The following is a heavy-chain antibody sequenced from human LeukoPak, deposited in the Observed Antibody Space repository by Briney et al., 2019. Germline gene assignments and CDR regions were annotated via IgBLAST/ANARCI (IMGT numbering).Heavy chain of an antibody. CDR1: GGSISSSNW. Sequence: SGTLSLTCAVSGGSISSSNWWSWVRQPPGKGLEWIGEIYHSGSTTYNPSLKSRVTISQDKSKKQFSLKLTSVTAADTAVYYCARAREFSSSSGRAYYFDYWGQGTLVTVSS. CDR3: ARAREFSSSSGRAYYFDY. J-gene: IGHJ4*02. V-gene: IGHV4-4*02. D-gene: IGHD6-6*01. CDR2: IYHSGST.